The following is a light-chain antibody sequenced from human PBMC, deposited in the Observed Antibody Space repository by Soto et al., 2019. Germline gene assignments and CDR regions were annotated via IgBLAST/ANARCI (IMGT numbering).Light chain of an antibody. CDR2: INN. J-gene: IGLJ3*02. Sequence: QSVLTQPPSASGTPGQRVTISCSGSNSNIGRHYVYWYQQLPGTAPKLLIYINNQRPSGVPDRFSGSKSGTSASLAISGLRCEDEADYYCEAWDDSLSTWVFGGGTKLTVL. V-gene: IGLV1-47*02. CDR1: NSNIGRHY. CDR3: EAWDDSLSTWV.